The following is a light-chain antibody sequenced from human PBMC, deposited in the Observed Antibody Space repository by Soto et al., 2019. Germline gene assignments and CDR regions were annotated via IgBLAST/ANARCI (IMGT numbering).Light chain of an antibody. CDR3: CSHAGDYTYV. J-gene: IGLJ1*01. V-gene: IGLV2-11*01. CDR2: DVS. CDR1: SADVGGYTY. Sequence: QSVLTQPRSVSGSPGQSVTISCTGTSADVGGYTYVSWYQQHPGKAPKVMIYDVSKRLSGVPDRFSDSKSGNTASLTISGLQAEDEADYYCCSHAGDYTYVFGTGTKVTVL.